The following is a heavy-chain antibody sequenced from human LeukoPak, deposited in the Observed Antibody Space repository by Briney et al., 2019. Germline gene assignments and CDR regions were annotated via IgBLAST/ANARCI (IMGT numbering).Heavy chain of an antibody. CDR1: GGSISSGGYS. V-gene: IGHV4-30-2*01. CDR2: IYHSGST. Sequence: PSQTLSLTCAVSGGSISSGGYSWSWLRQPPGKGLEWIGYIYHSGSTYYNPSLKSRVTISVDRSKNQFSLKLSSVTAADTAVYYCARGYCSSTSCYGGFDYWGQGTLVTVSS. J-gene: IGHJ4*02. D-gene: IGHD2-2*01. CDR3: ARGYCSSTSCYGGFDY.